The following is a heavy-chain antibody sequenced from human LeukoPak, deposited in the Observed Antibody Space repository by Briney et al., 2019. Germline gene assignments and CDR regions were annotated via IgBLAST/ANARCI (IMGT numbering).Heavy chain of an antibody. Sequence: SETLSLTCTVSAASFISSSHHWGWIRQSPGKGLEWIGTVYYGRTTYYSPSLDGRVTISLGTSANHFSLQLNSVTAADTAVYYCVRHDGRGGATMGAFDSWGQGSLVTVSS. CDR3: VRHDGRGGATMGAFDS. D-gene: IGHD5-12*01. CDR1: AASFISSSHH. J-gene: IGHJ5*01. V-gene: IGHV4-39*01. CDR2: VYYGRTT.